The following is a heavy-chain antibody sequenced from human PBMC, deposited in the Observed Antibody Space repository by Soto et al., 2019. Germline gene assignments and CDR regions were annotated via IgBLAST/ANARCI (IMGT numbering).Heavy chain of an antibody. V-gene: IGHV3-7*01. CDR3: GTDRWGGAFDM. Sequence: GGSRLSCAAIGFSLRSDWMAWVRQIPGKGLEFVANIKEDGSVKNYVDSVKGRFSISRDNDKNSLYLQMNSLRAEDTAVYYCGTDRWGGAFDMWGQGTTVTVSS. J-gene: IGHJ3*02. D-gene: IGHD3-10*01. CDR2: IKEDGSVK. CDR1: GFSLRSDW.